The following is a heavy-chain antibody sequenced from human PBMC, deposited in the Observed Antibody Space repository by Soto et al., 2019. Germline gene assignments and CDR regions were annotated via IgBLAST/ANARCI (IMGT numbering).Heavy chain of an antibody. CDR3: AHSPHVDTAMVQYWYFDL. CDR1: GFSLSTSGVG. D-gene: IGHD5-18*01. V-gene: IGHV2-5*02. J-gene: IGHJ2*01. Sequence: QITLKESGPTLVKPTQTLTLTCTFSGFSLSTSGVGVGWIRQPPGKALEWLALIYWDDDKRYSPSLKSRRTITKDTSKNQVVLTMTNMDPVDTATYSCAHSPHVDTAMVQYWYFDLWGRGTLVTVSS. CDR2: IYWDDDK.